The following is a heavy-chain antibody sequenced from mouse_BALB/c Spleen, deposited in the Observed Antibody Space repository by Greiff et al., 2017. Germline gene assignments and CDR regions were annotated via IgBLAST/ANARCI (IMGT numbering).Heavy chain of an antibody. Sequence: VQLQQSGAELVKPGASVKLSCKASGYTFTEYIIHWVKQRSGQGLEWIGWFYPGSGSIKYNEKFKDKATLTADKSSSTVYMELSRLTSEDSAVYFCARHEDRDYDGRYAMDYWGQGTSVTVSS. D-gene: IGHD2-4*01. CDR3: ARHEDRDYDGRYAMDY. CDR1: GYTFTEYI. J-gene: IGHJ4*01. V-gene: IGHV1-62-2*01. CDR2: FYPGSGSI.